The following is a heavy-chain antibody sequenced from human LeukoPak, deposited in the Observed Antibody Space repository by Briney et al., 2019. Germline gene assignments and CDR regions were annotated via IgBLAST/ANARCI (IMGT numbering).Heavy chain of an antibody. Sequence: PSETLSLTCTVSGGSISTYYWSWIRQPPGKGLEWLGYIYYSGNAYYNPSLKSRVTISVDTSKNQFSLKLSSVTAADTAVYYCARRYCSGGNCSPGWFDPWGQGTLVTVSS. CDR3: ARRYCSGGNCSPGWFDP. CDR1: GGSISTYY. J-gene: IGHJ5*02. V-gene: IGHV4-59*08. CDR2: IYYSGNA. D-gene: IGHD2-15*01.